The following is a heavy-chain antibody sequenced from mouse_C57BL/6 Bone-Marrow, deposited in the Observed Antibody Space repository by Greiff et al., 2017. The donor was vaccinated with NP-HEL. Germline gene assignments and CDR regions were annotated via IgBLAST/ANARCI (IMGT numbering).Heavy chain of an antibody. D-gene: IGHD1-1*02. Sequence: VQLQQSGPELVKPGASVKISCKASGYTFTDYYMNWVKQSHGKSLEWIGDINPNNGGTSYNQKFKGKATLTVDKSSSTAYMELRSLTSEDSAVYYCARFYGQYYFDYWGQGTTLTVSS. CDR1: GYTFTDYY. V-gene: IGHV1-26*01. CDR3: ARFYGQYYFDY. CDR2: INPNNGGT. J-gene: IGHJ2*01.